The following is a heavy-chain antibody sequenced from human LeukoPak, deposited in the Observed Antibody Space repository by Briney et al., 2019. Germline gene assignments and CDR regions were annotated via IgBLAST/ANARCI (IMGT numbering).Heavy chain of an antibody. D-gene: IGHD2-2*01. Sequence: SGGSLRLSCAASGFTFDDYAMHWVRQAPGKGLEWVSGISWNSGSIYYADSVKGRFTISRDNVKNSLYLQMNSLRAEDTAVYYCASCSSTNCYWGQGTLVTVSS. CDR1: GFTFDDYA. J-gene: IGHJ4*02. V-gene: IGHV3-9*01. CDR3: ASCSSTNCY. CDR2: ISWNSGSI.